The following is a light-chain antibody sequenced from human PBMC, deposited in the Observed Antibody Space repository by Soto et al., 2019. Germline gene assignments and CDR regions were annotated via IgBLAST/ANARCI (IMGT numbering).Light chain of an antibody. V-gene: IGLV1-40*01. Sequence: QSALTQPPSVSGAPGQMVTISCTGSSSNIGAGFDVHWYQQLPGEAPKLLIYGNTNRPSGVPDRFSGSKSGTSASLAITGLQVEDAADYYCQSFDSSLSGYVFGTGTKVTVL. CDR3: QSFDSSLSGYV. CDR2: GNT. CDR1: SSNIGAGFD. J-gene: IGLJ1*01.